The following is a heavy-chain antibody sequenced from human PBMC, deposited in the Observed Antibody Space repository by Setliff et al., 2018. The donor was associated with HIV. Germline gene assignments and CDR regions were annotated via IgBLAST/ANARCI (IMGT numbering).Heavy chain of an antibody. Sequence: SETLSLTCTVSGGSVTNTKSYWGWIRQPPGKGLEWIASISHSGNTYYNPSLNSRVTISLDTSKNQFSLKLTSVTAADTAVYYCASRVYYYDSSGYLREEGFDPWGQGTLVTVSS. V-gene: IGHV4-39*01. J-gene: IGHJ5*02. D-gene: IGHD3-22*01. CDR2: ISHSGNT. CDR1: GGSVTNTKSY. CDR3: ASRVYYYDSSGYLREEGFDP.